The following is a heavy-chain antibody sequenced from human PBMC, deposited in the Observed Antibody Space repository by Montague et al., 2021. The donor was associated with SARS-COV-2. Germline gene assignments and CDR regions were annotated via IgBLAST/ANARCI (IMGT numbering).Heavy chain of an antibody. CDR3: AREVATIFGLAFDI. Sequence: SLRLSCAASGFTVSSNYMSWVRQAPGKGLEWVSVIYSGGSTYYADSVKGRFTISRGNSKNTLYLQMNSLRAEDTAVYYCAREVATIFGLAFDIWGQGTMVTVSS. J-gene: IGHJ3*02. CDR2: IYSGGST. CDR1: GFTVSSNY. D-gene: IGHD5-12*01. V-gene: IGHV3-53*01.